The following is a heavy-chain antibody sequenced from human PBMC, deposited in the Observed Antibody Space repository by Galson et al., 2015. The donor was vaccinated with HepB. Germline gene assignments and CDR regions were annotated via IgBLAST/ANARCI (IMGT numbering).Heavy chain of an antibody. V-gene: IGHV3-11*01. CDR1: GFTFSDYY. J-gene: IGHJ4*02. CDR2: ISSSGGTR. Sequence: SLRLSCAASGFTFSDYYMSWIRQAPGKGLDWVSYISSSGGTRYYADSVKGRFTISRDNAKNSLFLQTNSLRAEDTAVYYCARGWRGTPDRYFDYWGQGTLVTVSS. D-gene: IGHD3-16*01. CDR3: ARGWRGTPDRYFDY.